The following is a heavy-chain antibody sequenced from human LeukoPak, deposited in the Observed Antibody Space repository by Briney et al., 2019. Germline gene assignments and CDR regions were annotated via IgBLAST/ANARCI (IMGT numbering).Heavy chain of an antibody. V-gene: IGHV1-58*02. CDR2: IVVGSGNT. D-gene: IGHD3-22*01. CDR1: GFTFTRSA. Sequence: SVNVSCKASGFTFTRSAMQWVRQARGQRLEWIGWIVVGSGNTNYAQKFQERVTITRDMSTSTAYMELSSLRSEDTAVYYCAAVASDHYLDSSGYFLPAFDIWGQGTMVTVSS. J-gene: IGHJ3*02. CDR3: AAVASDHYLDSSGYFLPAFDI.